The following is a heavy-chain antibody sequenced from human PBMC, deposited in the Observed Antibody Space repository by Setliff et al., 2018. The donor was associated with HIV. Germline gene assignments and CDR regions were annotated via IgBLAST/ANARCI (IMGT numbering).Heavy chain of an antibody. V-gene: IGHV4-39*02. CDR1: GGSISSGSYY. CDR3: ARLTIFGVVEHDY. J-gene: IGHJ4*02. D-gene: IGHD3-3*01. CDR2: IYYSGST. Sequence: SETLSLTCTVSGGSISSGSYYWSWIRQPPGKGLEWIGSIYYSGSTLYNPSLKSRVTISVDTSKNHFSLKLSSVTAADTAVYYCARLTIFGVVEHDYWGQGTLVTVSS.